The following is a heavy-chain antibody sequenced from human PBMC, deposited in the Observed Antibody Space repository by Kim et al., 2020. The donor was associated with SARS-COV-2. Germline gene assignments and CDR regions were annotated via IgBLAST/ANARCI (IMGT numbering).Heavy chain of an antibody. D-gene: IGHD2-2*01. CDR3: ARGVPYQLLLGNLFDP. J-gene: IGHJ5*02. V-gene: IGHV4-31*02. Sequence: SLESRVTISVDTTKNQFTLRLSSVTAADTAVYYCARGVPYQLLLGNLFDPWGQGTLVTVSS.